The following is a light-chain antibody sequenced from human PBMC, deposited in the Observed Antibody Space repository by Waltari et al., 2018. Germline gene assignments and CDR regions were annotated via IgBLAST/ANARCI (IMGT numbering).Light chain of an antibody. Sequence: DIQLTQSPSFLSASVGDRVTITCRASQGISSYLAWYQQQPGEAPKLLISAASTLQSGVPSRFSGSGSGTEFTLTIRSLQPEDFAIYYCQQLNSFPYTFGQGTKLDIK. V-gene: IGKV1-9*01. J-gene: IGKJ2*01. CDR1: QGISSY. CDR3: QQLNSFPYT. CDR2: AAS.